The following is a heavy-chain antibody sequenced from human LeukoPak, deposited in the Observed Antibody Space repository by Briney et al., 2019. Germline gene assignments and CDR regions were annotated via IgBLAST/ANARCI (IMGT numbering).Heavy chain of an antibody. Sequence: ASVKVSCKVSGYTLTELSMHLVRQAPGKGLEWMGGFDPEDGETIYAQKFQGRVTMTEDTSTDTAYMELSSLRSEDTAVYYCATDQDDFWSGGSYDWGQETLVTVSS. CDR1: GYTLTELS. CDR3: ATDQDDFWSGGSYD. CDR2: FDPEDGET. J-gene: IGHJ4*02. V-gene: IGHV1-24*01. D-gene: IGHD3-3*01.